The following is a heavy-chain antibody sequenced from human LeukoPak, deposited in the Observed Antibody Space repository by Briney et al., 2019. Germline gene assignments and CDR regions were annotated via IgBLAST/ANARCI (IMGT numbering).Heavy chain of an antibody. CDR3: ARGTDPEYYFDY. V-gene: IGHV4-31*03. CDR1: GGSISSGGYY. J-gene: IGHJ4*02. Sequence: SQTLSLTCTVSGGSISSGGYYWSWIRQHPGKGLEWIGYIYYSASTYYNPSLKSRVTISVDTSKNQFSLKLSSVTAADTAVCYCARGTDPEYYFDYWGQGTLVTVSS. D-gene: IGHD1-14*01. CDR2: IYYSAST.